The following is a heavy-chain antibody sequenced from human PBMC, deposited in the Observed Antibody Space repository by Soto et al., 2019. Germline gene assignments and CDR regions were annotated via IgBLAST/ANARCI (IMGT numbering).Heavy chain of an antibody. D-gene: IGHD7-27*01. Sequence: PGGSLRLSCAASGFTFTNYVMSWVRQAPGKGLEWVPVISGSGSSTYYADSVKGRFTISRDNSKNTLYLQMNSLRAEDTAVYYCAKKSLGTYFDYWGQGTLVTVSS. V-gene: IGHV3-23*01. CDR3: AKKSLGTYFDY. CDR1: GFTFTNYV. J-gene: IGHJ4*02. CDR2: ISGSGSST.